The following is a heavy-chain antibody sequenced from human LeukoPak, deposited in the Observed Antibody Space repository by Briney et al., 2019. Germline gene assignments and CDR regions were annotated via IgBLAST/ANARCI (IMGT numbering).Heavy chain of an antibody. J-gene: IGHJ4*02. V-gene: IGHV4-39*01. CDR1: GGSISSSSYY. CDR2: IYYSGST. Sequence: SETLSLTCTVSGGSISSSSYYWGWIRQPPGKGLEWIGSIYYSGSTYYNPSLKSRVTISVDTSKNQFSLKLSSVTAADTAVYYCTRSKVSSSSFKPGYYFDYWGQGTLVTVSS. CDR3: TRSKVSSSSFKPGYYFDY. D-gene: IGHD6-6*01.